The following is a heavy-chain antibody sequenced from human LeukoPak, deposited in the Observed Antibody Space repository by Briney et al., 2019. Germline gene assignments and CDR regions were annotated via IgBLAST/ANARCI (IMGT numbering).Heavy chain of an antibody. D-gene: IGHD3-3*01. Sequence: GGSLRLSCAASGFTFSSYAMHWVRQAPGKGLEYVSAISSNGGSTYYANSVKGRFTISRDNSKNTLYLQMGSLRAEDMAVYYCARHGHYDFWSGYSLDYWRQGTLVTVSS. CDR2: ISSNGGST. CDR3: ARHGHYDFWSGYSLDY. CDR1: GFTFSSYA. J-gene: IGHJ4*02. V-gene: IGHV3-64*01.